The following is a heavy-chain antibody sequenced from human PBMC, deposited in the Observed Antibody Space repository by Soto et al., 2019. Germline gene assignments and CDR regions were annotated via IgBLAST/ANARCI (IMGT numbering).Heavy chain of an antibody. CDR3: ASPVLSRWQQLVP. Sequence: GGSLRLSCAASGFTFSSYWMSWVRQAPGKGLEWVANIKQDGSEKYYVDSVKGRFTISRDNAKNSLYLQMNSLRAEDTAVYYCASPVLSRWQQLVPWGQGTLVTVSS. D-gene: IGHD6-13*01. J-gene: IGHJ5*02. CDR2: IKQDGSEK. V-gene: IGHV3-7*01. CDR1: GFTFSSYW.